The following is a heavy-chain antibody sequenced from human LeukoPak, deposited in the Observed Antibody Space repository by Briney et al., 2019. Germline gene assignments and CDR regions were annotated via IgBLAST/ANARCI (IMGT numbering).Heavy chain of an antibody. CDR2: ITSDGSST. V-gene: IGHV3-74*03. CDR3: ARDAEDGSGWYHWFDP. J-gene: IGHJ5*02. D-gene: IGHD6-19*01. CDR1: GFTFSSTW. Sequence: PGGSLRLSCAASGFTFSSTWMHWVRQPPGKGLVWVARITSDGSSTTYAESVKGRFTISRDNSKNTLYLQMNSLRVEDTGVYYCARDAEDGSGWYHWFDPWGQGTLVTVSS.